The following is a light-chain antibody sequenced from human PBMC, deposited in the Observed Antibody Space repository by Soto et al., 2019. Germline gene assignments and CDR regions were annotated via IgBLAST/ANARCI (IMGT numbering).Light chain of an antibody. Sequence: DIQMTQSQSSLSASVGDRVTITCQASQDISNYLNWYQQKPGKAPKLLIYDASNLETGVPSRYSGSGSGTDFTFTISSLQPEESATYYCQQYDNLPFTFGGGTKVELK. V-gene: IGKV1-33*01. CDR1: QDISNY. CDR2: DAS. J-gene: IGKJ4*01. CDR3: QQYDNLPFT.